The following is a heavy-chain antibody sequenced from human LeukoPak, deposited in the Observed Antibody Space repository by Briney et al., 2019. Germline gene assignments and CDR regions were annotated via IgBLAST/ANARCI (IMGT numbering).Heavy chain of an antibody. D-gene: IGHD6-13*01. Sequence: GGSLRLSCAASGFTFSSYAMSWVRQAPGKGLGWVSTISGSGDSTYYADSVKGRFTISRDNSKNTLDLQMNSLRGEDTAVYYCAKDQQLPLPCWGQGTLVTVSS. V-gene: IGHV3-23*01. J-gene: IGHJ4*02. CDR1: GFTFSSYA. CDR3: AKDQQLPLPC. CDR2: ISGSGDST.